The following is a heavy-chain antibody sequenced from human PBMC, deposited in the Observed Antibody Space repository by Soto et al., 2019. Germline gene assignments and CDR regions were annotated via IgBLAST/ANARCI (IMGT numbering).Heavy chain of an antibody. Sequence: GESLKISCAASGFTFSSYAMHWVRQAPGKGLEWVAVISYDGSNKYYADSVKGRFTIARDNSKNTLYLQMNSLRAEDTAVYYCAREGGNYYFDYWGQGTLVTVSS. J-gene: IGHJ4*02. CDR1: GFTFSSYA. CDR3: AREGGNYYFDY. D-gene: IGHD4-4*01. CDR2: ISYDGSNK. V-gene: IGHV3-30*04.